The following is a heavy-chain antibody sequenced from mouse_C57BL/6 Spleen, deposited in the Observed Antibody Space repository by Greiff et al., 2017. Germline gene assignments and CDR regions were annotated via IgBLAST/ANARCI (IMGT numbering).Heavy chain of an antibody. J-gene: IGHJ2*01. V-gene: IGHV1-47*01. CDR2: FHPYNDDT. CDR3: ARAYYGSSYKYFDY. D-gene: IGHD1-1*01. CDR1: GYTFTTYP. Sequence: VQVVESGAELVKPGASVKMSCKASGYTFTTYPIEWMKQNHGKSLEWIGNFHPYNDDTKYNEKFKGKATLTVEKSSSTVYLELSRLTSDDSAVYYCARAYYGSSYKYFDYWGQGTTLTVSS.